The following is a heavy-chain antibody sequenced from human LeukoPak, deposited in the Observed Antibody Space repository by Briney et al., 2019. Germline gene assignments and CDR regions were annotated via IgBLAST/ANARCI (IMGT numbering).Heavy chain of an antibody. CDR3: ARRHFWSGYLSIDY. CDR2: ISSSGSTI. CDR1: GFTFSSYE. Sequence: GGSLRLSCAASGFTFSSYEMNWVRQAPGKGPEWVSYISSSGSTIYYADSVKGRFTTSRDNAKNSLYLQMNSLRAEDTAVYYCARRHFWSGYLSIDYWGQGTLVTVSS. J-gene: IGHJ4*02. D-gene: IGHD3-3*02. V-gene: IGHV3-48*03.